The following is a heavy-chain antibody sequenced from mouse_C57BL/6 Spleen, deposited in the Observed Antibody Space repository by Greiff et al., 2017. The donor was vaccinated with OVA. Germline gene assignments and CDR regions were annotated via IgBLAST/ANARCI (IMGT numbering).Heavy chain of an antibody. D-gene: IGHD2-1*01. V-gene: IGHV1-64*01. CDR3: ATFYYGNYGAMDY. Sequence: QVHVKQPGAELVKPGASVKLSCKASGYTFTSYWMHWVKQRPGQGLEWIGMIHPNSGSTNYNEKFKSKATLTVDKSSSTAYMQLSSLTSEDSAVYYCATFYYGNYGAMDYWGQGTSVTVSS. CDR2: IHPNSGST. J-gene: IGHJ4*01. CDR1: GYTFTSYW.